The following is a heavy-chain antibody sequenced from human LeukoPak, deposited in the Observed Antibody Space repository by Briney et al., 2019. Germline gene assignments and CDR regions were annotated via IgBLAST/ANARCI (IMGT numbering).Heavy chain of an antibody. D-gene: IGHD3-10*01. Sequence: SVKVSCKASGGTFSSYAISWVRQAPGQGLEWMGGIIPIFGTANYAQKFQGRVTITADKSTSTAYMELSRLRSDDTAVYYCARDPTYYYGSGIGAFDIWGQGTMVTVSS. CDR1: GGTFSSYA. J-gene: IGHJ3*02. V-gene: IGHV1-69*06. CDR3: ARDPTYYYGSGIGAFDI. CDR2: IIPIFGTA.